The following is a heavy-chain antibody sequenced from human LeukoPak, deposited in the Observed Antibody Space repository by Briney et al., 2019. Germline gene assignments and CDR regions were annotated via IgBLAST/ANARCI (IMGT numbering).Heavy chain of an antibody. CDR3: ARAPRIRTVASGEYYYYGMDV. V-gene: IGHV1-69*13. J-gene: IGHJ6*02. CDR2: IIPIFGTA. CDR1: GGTFSSYA. D-gene: IGHD4-23*01. Sequence: GASVKVSCKASGGTFSSYAISWVRQAPGQGLEWMGGIIPIFGTANYAQKFQGRVTITADESTSTAYMELSSLRAEDTAVYYCARAPRIRTVASGEYYYYGMDVWGQGTTVTVSS.